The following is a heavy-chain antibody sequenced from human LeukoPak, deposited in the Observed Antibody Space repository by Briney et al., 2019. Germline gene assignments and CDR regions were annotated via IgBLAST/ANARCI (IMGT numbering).Heavy chain of an antibody. J-gene: IGHJ4*02. CDR3: ARDLIGYDSSGYVDY. Sequence: GGTLRLSCADSGFTFSSYSMNWVRQAPGKGLEWVSFISSSSSYIYYADSVKGRFTISRDNAKNSLYLQMNSLRAEDTAVYYCARDLIGYDSSGYVDYWGQGTLVTVSS. D-gene: IGHD3-22*01. V-gene: IGHV3-21*01. CDR1: GFTFSSYS. CDR2: ISSSSSYI.